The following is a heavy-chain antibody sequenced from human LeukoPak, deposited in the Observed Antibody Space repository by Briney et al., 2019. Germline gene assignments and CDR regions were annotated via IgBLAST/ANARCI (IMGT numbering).Heavy chain of an antibody. CDR1: GYTFTYHY. CDR3: ARAGAVVDNWFDP. CDR2: INPSGGST. J-gene: IGHJ5*02. Sequence: ASVKVSCKASGYTFTYHYMHWVREAPGQGLEWMGIINPSGGSTTYAQKFQGRVTMTRDRSTSTVYMELSSLRSEDTAVYYCARAGAVVDNWFDPWGQGTLVTVSS. V-gene: IGHV1-46*01. D-gene: IGHD2-15*01.